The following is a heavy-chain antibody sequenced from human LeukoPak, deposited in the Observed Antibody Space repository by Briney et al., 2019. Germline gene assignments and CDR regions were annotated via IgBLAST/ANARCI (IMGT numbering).Heavy chain of an antibody. CDR1: GFTFSSHS. D-gene: IGHD2-2*01. CDR2: ISSSSSYI. V-gene: IGHV3-21*01. J-gene: IGHJ4*02. CDR3: ARDEGGYCSSTSCYYFDY. Sequence: GGSLRLSCAASGFTFSSHSMNWVRQAPGKGLEWVSSISSSSSYIYYADSVKGRFTISRDNAKNSLYLQMNSLRAEDTAVYYCARDEGGYCSSTSCYYFDYWGQGTLVTVSS.